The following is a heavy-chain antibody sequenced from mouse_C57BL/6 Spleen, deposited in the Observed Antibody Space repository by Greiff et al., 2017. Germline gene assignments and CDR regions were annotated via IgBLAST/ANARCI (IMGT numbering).Heavy chain of an antibody. CDR1: GYSFTSYY. D-gene: IGHD2-4*01. V-gene: IGHV1-66*01. Sequence: VQLQQSGPELVKPGASVKISCKASGYSFTSYYIHWVKQRPGQGLEWIGWIYPGSGNTKYNEKFKGKATLTADTSSSTAYMQLSSLTSEDSAVYYCARTDDYDVGAMDYWGQGTSVTVSS. CDR2: IYPGSGNT. J-gene: IGHJ4*01. CDR3: ARTDDYDVGAMDY.